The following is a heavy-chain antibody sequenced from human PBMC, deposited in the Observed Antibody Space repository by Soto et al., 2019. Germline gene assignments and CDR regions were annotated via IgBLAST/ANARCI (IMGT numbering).Heavy chain of an antibody. CDR1: GGTFSRFA. CDR3: ARDGTLYDSNGYYYVY. D-gene: IGHD3-22*01. CDR2: IIPMFGKA. V-gene: IGHV1-69*01. Sequence: QVQLVQSGAEVKKPGSSVNVSCKASGGTFSRFAISWVRQAPGQGLEWMGGIIPMFGKANYAQKFQGRVTITADESTSTGYMELRRLTSEDTAVYYCARDGTLYDSNGYYYVYWGQGTLVTVSS. J-gene: IGHJ4*02.